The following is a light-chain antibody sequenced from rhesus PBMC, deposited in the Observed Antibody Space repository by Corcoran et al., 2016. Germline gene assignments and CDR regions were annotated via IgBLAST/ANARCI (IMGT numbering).Light chain of an antibody. J-gene: IGKJ2*01. V-gene: IGKV2-104*02. CDR2: EVS. Sequence: DIVMTQTPLSLTVTPGEPASISCRSSQSLLDSEDGNTYLDWYLQKPGQSPQLLLYEVSNRASGVPERCSGSGADTDFTLKISRVEAEDVGVYYCMQGIEFPYSFGQGTKVEIK. CDR1: QSLLDSEDGNTY. CDR3: MQGIEFPYS.